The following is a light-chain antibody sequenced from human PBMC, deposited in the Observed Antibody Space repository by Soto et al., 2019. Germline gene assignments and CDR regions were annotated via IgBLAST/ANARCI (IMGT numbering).Light chain of an antibody. CDR2: ATS. CDR3: QQYGGSPFT. V-gene: IGKV3-20*01. Sequence: DIVLTQSPGTLSLSPGDGATLSCRASQPISSTYVAWYQQTPGQAPRLLIYATSNRGNGVPDRFRGSGSGTDFALTISRLETDDSAVYYCQQYGGSPFTFGPGTKVDIK. CDR1: QPISSTY. J-gene: IGKJ3*01.